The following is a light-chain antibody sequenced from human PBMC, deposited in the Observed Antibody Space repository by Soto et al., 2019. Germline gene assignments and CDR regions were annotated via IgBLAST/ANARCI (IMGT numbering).Light chain of an antibody. Sequence: QSALTHPPSASGTPGQRVTISCSGSSSNIGSNTVNWYQQLPGTAPKLLIHSNNQRPSGVPDRFSGSKSGTSASLAISGLQSEDEADYYCAAWDDSLNGLYVFGTGTKVTVL. CDR2: SNN. CDR1: SSNIGSNT. V-gene: IGLV1-44*01. J-gene: IGLJ1*01. CDR3: AAWDDSLNGLYV.